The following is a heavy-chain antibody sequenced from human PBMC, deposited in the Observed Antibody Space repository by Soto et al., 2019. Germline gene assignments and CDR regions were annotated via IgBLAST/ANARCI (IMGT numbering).Heavy chain of an antibody. V-gene: IGHV4-34*01. Sequence: QVQLQQWGAGPLRPLETLSLTCGVSGGSFSGYYWAWLRQSPGKGLEWIGEINDRGSINYNPSLKSPVSISVDTSKNHYSLNLRSLTAADTAVYYCARESHDILTGPPWVWYFDLWGRGTLVTV. CDR1: GGSFSGYY. CDR3: ARESHDILTGPPWVWYFDL. J-gene: IGHJ2*01. CDR2: INDRGSI. D-gene: IGHD3-9*01.